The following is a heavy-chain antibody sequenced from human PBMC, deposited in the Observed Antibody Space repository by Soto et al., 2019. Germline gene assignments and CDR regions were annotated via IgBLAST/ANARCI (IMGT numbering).Heavy chain of an antibody. CDR1: GGSISSSSSY. Sequence: SETLSLSCHVSGGSISSSSSYWGWIRQPPGKGLEWIGSIYYSGSTYYNPSLKIRVTISVDTSKNQFSLKLSAVTAADTAVYYCARQTGRGYSGYDWLDYWGQGTLVTV. CDR2: IYYSGST. J-gene: IGHJ4*02. CDR3: ARQTGRGYSGYDWLDY. V-gene: IGHV4-39*01. D-gene: IGHD5-12*01.